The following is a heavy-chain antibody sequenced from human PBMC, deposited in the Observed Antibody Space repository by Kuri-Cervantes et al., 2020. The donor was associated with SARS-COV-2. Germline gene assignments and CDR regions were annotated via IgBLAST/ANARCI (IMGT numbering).Heavy chain of an antibody. D-gene: IGHD5-18*01. CDR2: IYSGGST. Sequence: GESLKISCAASGFTVSSNYMSWVRQAPGKGLEWVSVIYSGGSTYYADSVKGRFTISRDNSKNTLYLQMNSLRAEDTAVYYCANPVDTAMDYYYYGMDVWGQGTTVTVSS. J-gene: IGHJ6*02. CDR1: GFTVSSNY. V-gene: IGHV3-53*01. CDR3: ANPVDTAMDYYYYGMDV.